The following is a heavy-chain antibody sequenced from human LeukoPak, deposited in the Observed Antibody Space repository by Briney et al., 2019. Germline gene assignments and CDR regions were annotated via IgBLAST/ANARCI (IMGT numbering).Heavy chain of an antibody. D-gene: IGHD4-17*01. V-gene: IGHV3-23*01. J-gene: IGHJ1*01. CDR1: GFTFSSYA. CDR3: VRDFSTVTTAYLHH. Sequence: GGSLRLSCAASGFTFSSYAMSWVRQAPGKGLEWLSSISGSGGSTYYADSVKGRFTISRDDAKNSLFLQMDSLRVEDTAMYYCVRDFSTVTTAYLHHWGQGTLLTVSS. CDR2: ISGSGGST.